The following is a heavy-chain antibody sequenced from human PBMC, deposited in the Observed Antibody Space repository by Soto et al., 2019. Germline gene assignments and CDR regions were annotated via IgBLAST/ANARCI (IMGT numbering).Heavy chain of an antibody. Sequence: PSETLSLTCTVSGGSISSYYWSWIRQPPGNGLEWIGYIYYSGSTNYNPSLKSRVTISVDTSKNQFSLKLSSVTAADTAVYYCARNGRYFDWFFDYWGQGTLVTVSS. CDR3: ARNGRYFDWFFDY. CDR2: IYYSGST. V-gene: IGHV4-59*01. CDR1: GGSISSYY. J-gene: IGHJ4*02. D-gene: IGHD3-9*01.